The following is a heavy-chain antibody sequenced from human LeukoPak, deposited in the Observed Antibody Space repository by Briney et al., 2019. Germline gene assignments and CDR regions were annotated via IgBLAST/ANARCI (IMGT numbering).Heavy chain of an antibody. J-gene: IGHJ4*02. D-gene: IGHD1-20*01. Sequence: QPGGSLRLSCAASGFTFSSYAMSWVRQAPGKGLEWVSAISGSGGSTYYADSVKGRFTISRDNSKNTLYLQMNSLRAEDTAVYYCAKVPLTGTQDRVLDPYYFDYWGQGTLVTVSS. CDR1: GFTFSSYA. CDR2: ISGSGGST. V-gene: IGHV3-23*01. CDR3: AKVPLTGTQDRVLDPYYFDY.